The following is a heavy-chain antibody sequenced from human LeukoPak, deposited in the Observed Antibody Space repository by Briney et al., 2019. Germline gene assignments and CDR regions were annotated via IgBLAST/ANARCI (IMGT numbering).Heavy chain of an antibody. J-gene: IGHJ4*02. CDR2: IWYDGSNK. Sequence: PGGSLRLSCAASGFTFSSYGMHWVRQAPGKGLEWVAVIWYDGSNKYYADSVKGRFTISRDNSKNTLYLQMNSLRAEDTAVYYCARDMDGGNSGIDYWGQGTLVTVSS. CDR1: GFTFSSYG. D-gene: IGHD4-23*01. CDR3: ARDMDGGNSGIDY. V-gene: IGHV3-33*01.